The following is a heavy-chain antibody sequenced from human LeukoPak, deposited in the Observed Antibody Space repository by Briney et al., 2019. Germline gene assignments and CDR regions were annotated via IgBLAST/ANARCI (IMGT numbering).Heavy chain of an antibody. CDR3: TRTVNSASDF. Sequence: GGSLRLSCAASGFTFSHAWMTWVRQAPGKGLEWVATINQNGGVKYYVDSVKGRFTISRDNAKTSLFLQMNSLRIDDTAMYYCTRTVNSASDFWGQGTLVTVSS. CDR1: GFTFSHAW. D-gene: IGHD4-23*01. V-gene: IGHV3-7*03. CDR2: INQNGGVK. J-gene: IGHJ4*02.